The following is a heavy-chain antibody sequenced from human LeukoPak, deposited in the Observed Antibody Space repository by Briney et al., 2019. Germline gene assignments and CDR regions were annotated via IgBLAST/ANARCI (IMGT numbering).Heavy chain of an antibody. CDR3: ARHSSPHAGSSSWYDF. Sequence: SETLSLTCTVSGGSISSSTYHWGWIRQPPGKGLEWIGSIYYSGNTYYNPSLKSRVIISVDTSKNQFSVKLSSVTAADTAVYYCARHSSPHAGSSSWYDFWGQGTLVTVSS. J-gene: IGHJ5*01. CDR1: GGSISSSTYH. V-gene: IGHV4-39*01. D-gene: IGHD2-15*01. CDR2: IYYSGNT.